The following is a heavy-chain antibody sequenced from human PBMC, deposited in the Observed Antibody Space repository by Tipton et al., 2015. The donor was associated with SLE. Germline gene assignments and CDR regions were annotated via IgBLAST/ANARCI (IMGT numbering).Heavy chain of an antibody. CDR2: TYSGGPT. V-gene: IGHV3-23*03. Sequence: LSLTCAASGFTFSTYAMNWVRQAPGKGLEWVSVTYSGGPTYYADSVKGRFTISRDNSKNTVYLQLSSLRAGDTATYYCVKDGPRYWNYDYYFDLWGRGTLVTVSS. CDR3: VKDGPRYWNYDYYFDL. CDR1: GFTFSTYA. J-gene: IGHJ2*01. D-gene: IGHD1-7*01.